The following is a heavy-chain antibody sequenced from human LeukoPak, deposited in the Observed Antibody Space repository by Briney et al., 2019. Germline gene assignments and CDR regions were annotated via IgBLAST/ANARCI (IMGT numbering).Heavy chain of an antibody. CDR1: GFTFSSYG. J-gene: IGHJ4*02. CDR3: VRISTSVAGGDC. CDR2: IRYDGSNK. Sequence: GGSLRLSCAASGFTFSSYGMHWVRQAPGKGLEWVAFIRYDGSNKYYADSVKGRFTISRDNSKNTLYLQMNSLRAEDTAVYYCVRISTSVAGGDCWGQGTLVTVSS. V-gene: IGHV3-30*02. D-gene: IGHD6-19*01.